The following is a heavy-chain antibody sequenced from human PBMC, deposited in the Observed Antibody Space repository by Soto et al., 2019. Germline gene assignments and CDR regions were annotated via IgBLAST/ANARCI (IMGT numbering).Heavy chain of an antibody. V-gene: IGHV1-18*01. Sequence: QVQLVQSGAEVKKPGASVKVSCKASGYTFTSYGISWVRQAPGQGLEWMGWISAYNGNTNYAQKLQGRVTMTTDTSTSTDYMGLRRLRSDDTAGDCCARDATMVRIVGFVPWGQGTLVTVSS. D-gene: IGHD3-10*01. J-gene: IGHJ5*02. CDR1: GYTFTSYG. CDR2: ISAYNGNT. CDR3: ARDATMVRIVGFVP.